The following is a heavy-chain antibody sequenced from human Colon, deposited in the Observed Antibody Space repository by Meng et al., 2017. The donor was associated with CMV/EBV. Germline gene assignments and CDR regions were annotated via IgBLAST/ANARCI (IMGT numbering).Heavy chain of an antibody. J-gene: IGHJ6*02. CDR3: AKGQKGYYYYGMDV. Sequence: GSLRLSCAASGFTFSSYAMSWVRQAPGKGLEWVSAISGSGGSTYYADSVKGRFTISRDNSKNTLYLQMNSLRAEDTAVYYCAKGQKGYYYYGMDVWGQGTTVTVSS. CDR2: ISGSGGST. V-gene: IGHV3-23*01. CDR1: GFTFSSYA.